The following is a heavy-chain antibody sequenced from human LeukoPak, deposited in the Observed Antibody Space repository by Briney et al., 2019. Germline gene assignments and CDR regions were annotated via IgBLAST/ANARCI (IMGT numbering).Heavy chain of an antibody. CDR3: AKDGPRDGYNPAAEYFQH. D-gene: IGHD5-24*01. V-gene: IGHV3-30*02. J-gene: IGHJ1*01. CDR1: GFTFSSYG. CDR2: IRYDGSNK. Sequence: SGGSLRLSCAASGFTFSSYGMHWVRQAPGKGLEWVAFIRYDGSNKYYADSVKGRFTISRDNSKNTLYLQMNSLRAEDTAVYYCAKDGPRDGYNPAAEYFQHWGQGTLVTVSS.